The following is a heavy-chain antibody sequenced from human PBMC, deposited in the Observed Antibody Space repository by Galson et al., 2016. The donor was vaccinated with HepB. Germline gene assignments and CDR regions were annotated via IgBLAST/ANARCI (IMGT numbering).Heavy chain of an antibody. V-gene: IGHV3-48*02. J-gene: IGHJ2*01. CDR1: GFLFSTSR. D-gene: IGHD1-7*01. CDR2: LSTSSSTI. Sequence: SLRLPRAASGFLFSTSRSDWVRQAPVEGLEWISYLSTSSSTIYYADSVKGRFTISRDDATNSLYLQMNSLRDEDTAVYYCAKEATATTGAKTKRVWYFDLWGRGTLVTVSS. CDR3: AKEATATTGAKTKRVWYFDL.